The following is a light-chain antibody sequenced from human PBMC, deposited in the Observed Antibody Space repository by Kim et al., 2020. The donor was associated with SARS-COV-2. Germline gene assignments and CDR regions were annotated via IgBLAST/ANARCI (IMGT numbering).Light chain of an antibody. J-gene: IGLJ2*01. V-gene: IGLV1-47*01. CDR1: SSNIGSNY. CDR3: AAWDDSLSGPL. CDR2: RNN. Sequence: GQSVTISCSGSSSNIGSNYVYWYQQLPGTAPKLLIYRNNQRPSGVPDRFSGSKSGTSASLAISGLRSEDEADYYCAAWDDSLSGPLFGGGTKVTVL.